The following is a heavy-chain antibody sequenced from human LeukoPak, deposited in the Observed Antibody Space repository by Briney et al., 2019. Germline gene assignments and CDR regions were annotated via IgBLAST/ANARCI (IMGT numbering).Heavy chain of an antibody. CDR3: ARGLVSGLRGDFDS. D-gene: IGHD3-10*01. V-gene: IGHV3-66*01. CDR1: GFTVSSNY. Sequence: GGSLRLSCAASGFTVSSNYMSWVRKAQGKGLDLDSVIYSDDSTYYADSVKGRFTISRDNAKNSLYLQMDSLRAEDTAVYYCARGLVSGLRGDFDSWGQGTLVTVSS. J-gene: IGHJ4*02. CDR2: IYSDDST.